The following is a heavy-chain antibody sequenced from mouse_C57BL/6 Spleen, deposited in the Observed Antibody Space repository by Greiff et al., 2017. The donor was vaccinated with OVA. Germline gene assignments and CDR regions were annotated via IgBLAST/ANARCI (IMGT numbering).Heavy chain of an antibody. J-gene: IGHJ4*01. CDR3: ARSAGYDYAMDY. V-gene: IGHV1-59*01. Sequence: QVQLQQPGAELVRPGTSVKLSCKASGYTFTSYWMHWVKQRPGQGLEWIGVIDPSDSYTNYNQKFKGKATLTVDTSSSTAYMQLSSLTSEDSAVYYCARSAGYDYAMDYWGQGTSVTVSS. D-gene: IGHD2-2*01. CDR1: GYTFTSYW. CDR2: IDPSDSYT.